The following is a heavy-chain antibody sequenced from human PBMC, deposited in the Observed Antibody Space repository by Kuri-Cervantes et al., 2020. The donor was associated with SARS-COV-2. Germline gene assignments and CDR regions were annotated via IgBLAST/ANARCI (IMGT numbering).Heavy chain of an antibody. J-gene: IGHJ4*02. Sequence: ASVKVSCKASGYTFTSYGISWVRQAPGQGLEWMGWINAYNGNTNYAQKLQGRVTMTTDTSTSTAYMELRSLRSDDTAVYYCARDGRFLEWFSPTRPHLDYWGQGTLVTVSS. D-gene: IGHD3-3*01. CDR3: ARDGRFLEWFSPTRPHLDY. V-gene: IGHV1-18*01. CDR2: INAYNGNT. CDR1: GYTFTSYG.